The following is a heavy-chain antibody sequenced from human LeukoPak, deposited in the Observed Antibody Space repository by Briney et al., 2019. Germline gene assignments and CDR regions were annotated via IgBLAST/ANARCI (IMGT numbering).Heavy chain of an antibody. J-gene: IGHJ4*02. V-gene: IGHV3-74*01. Sequence: GGSLRLSCAASGFTFSSYWMVWVRHAPGKGLAWVSHTNRDATNTNYADSVKGRFTISRDNAKNTLYLQMNSLRAEDTAVYYCARAAYSNGWDFWGQGTLVTVSS. CDR2: TNRDATNT. CDR3: ARAAYSNGWDF. CDR1: GFTFSSYW. D-gene: IGHD6-19*01.